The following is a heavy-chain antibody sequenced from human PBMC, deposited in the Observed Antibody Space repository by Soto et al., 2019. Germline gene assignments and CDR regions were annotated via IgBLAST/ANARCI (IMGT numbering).Heavy chain of an antibody. J-gene: IGHJ6*02. V-gene: IGHV3-21*01. CDR2: ISSSSYI. D-gene: IGHD3-16*01. CDR3: ARAGGMVDDYVWGSYPRASRYYYYGMDV. CDR1: GFTFSSYS. Sequence: GSLRLSCAASGFTFSSYSMNWVRQAPGKGLEWVSSISSSSYIYYADSVKGRFTISRDNAKNSLYLQMNSLRAEDTAVYYCARAGGMVDDYVWGSYPRASRYYYYGMDVWGQGTTVTVSS.